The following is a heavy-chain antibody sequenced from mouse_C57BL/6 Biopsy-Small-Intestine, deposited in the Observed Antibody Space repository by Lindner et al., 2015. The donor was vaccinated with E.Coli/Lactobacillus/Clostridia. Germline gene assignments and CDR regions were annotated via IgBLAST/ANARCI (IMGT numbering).Heavy chain of an antibody. CDR3: ARSRSPEITDVMDY. D-gene: IGHD1-1*01. J-gene: IGHJ4*01. CDR2: IYPRSGNT. V-gene: IGHV1-81*01. Sequence: VQLQESGAELARPGXSVKLSCKASGYTFTSYGISWVKQRTGQGLEWIGEIYPRSGNTYYNEKFKGKATLTADKSSSTAYMELRSLTSEDSAVYFCARSRSPEITDVMDYWGQGTSVTVSS. CDR1: GYTFTSYG.